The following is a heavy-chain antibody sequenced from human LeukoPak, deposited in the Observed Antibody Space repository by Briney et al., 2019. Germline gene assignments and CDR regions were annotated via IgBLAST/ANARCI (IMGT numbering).Heavy chain of an antibody. CDR1: GGSISNYY. D-gene: IGHD3-10*01. Sequence: SETLSLICTVSGGSISNYYWSWIRQPPGKGLEWIGYIYYTGSTNSNPSLRSRVTISVDTSKNQFSLKLSSVTAADTAVYYCARVRGVVSPLVYWGQGTLVTVSS. CDR2: IYYTGST. J-gene: IGHJ4*02. CDR3: ARVRGVVSPLVY. V-gene: IGHV4-59*01.